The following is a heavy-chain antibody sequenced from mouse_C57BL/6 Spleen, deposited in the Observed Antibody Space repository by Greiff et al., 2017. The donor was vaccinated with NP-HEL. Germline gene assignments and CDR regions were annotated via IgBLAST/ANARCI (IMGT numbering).Heavy chain of an antibody. V-gene: IGHV1-7*01. CDR1: GYTFTSYW. CDR2: INPSSGYT. Sequence: VMLVESGAELAKPGASVKLSCKASGYTFTSYWMHWVKQRPGQGLEWIGYINPSSGYTKYNQKFKDKATLTADKSSSTAYMQLSSLTYEDSAVYYCAEEATTVVNAMDYWGQGTSVTVSS. D-gene: IGHD1-1*01. J-gene: IGHJ4*01. CDR3: AEEATTVVNAMDY.